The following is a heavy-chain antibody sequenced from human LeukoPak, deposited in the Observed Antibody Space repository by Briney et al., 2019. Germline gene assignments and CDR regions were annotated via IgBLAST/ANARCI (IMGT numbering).Heavy chain of an antibody. D-gene: IGHD6-13*01. CDR3: ARVYRSSSWYWPHYYYGMDV. V-gene: IGHV1-69*13. J-gene: IGHJ6*02. Sequence: ASVKVSCKASGGTFSSYAISWVRQAPGQGLEWMGGIIPIFGTANYAQKFQGRVTITADESTSTAYMELSSLRSEDTAVYYCARVYRSSSWYWPHYYYGMDVWGQGTTVTVSS. CDR2: IIPIFGTA. CDR1: GGTFSSYA.